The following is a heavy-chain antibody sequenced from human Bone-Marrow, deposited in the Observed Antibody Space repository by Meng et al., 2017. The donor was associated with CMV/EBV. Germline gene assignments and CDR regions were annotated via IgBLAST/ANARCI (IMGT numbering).Heavy chain of an antibody. J-gene: IGHJ4*02. D-gene: IGHD3-10*01. CDR1: GGSFSGYY. CDR3: ARGRGYGTGSSFDY. CDR2: INHSGST. Sequence: GSLRLSCAVYGGSFSGYYWSWIRQPPGKGLEWIGEINHSGSTNYNPSLKSRVTISVDTSKNQFSLKLSSVTAADTAVYYCARGRGYGTGSSFDYWGQGTLVTASS. V-gene: IGHV4-34*01.